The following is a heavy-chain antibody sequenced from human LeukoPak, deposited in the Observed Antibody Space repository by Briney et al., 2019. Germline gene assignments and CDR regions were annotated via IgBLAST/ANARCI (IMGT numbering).Heavy chain of an antibody. D-gene: IGHD1-26*01. J-gene: IGHJ4*02. Sequence: GGSLRLSCAASGFTFSSYSMNWVRQAPGKGLEWVAVISYDGSNKYYADSVKGRFTISRDNSKNTLYLQMNSLRAEDTAVYYCARDRHAVGASYYFDYWGQGTLVTVSS. V-gene: IGHV3-30*03. CDR3: ARDRHAVGASYYFDY. CDR2: ISYDGSNK. CDR1: GFTFSSYS.